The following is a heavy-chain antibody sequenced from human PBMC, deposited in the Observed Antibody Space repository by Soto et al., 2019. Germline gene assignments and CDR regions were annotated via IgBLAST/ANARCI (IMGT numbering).Heavy chain of an antibody. CDR3: ARMGTAMAAAEIYGMDV. J-gene: IGHJ6*02. D-gene: IGHD5-18*01. CDR2: IYYSGST. CDR1: GGSINSSSYY. Sequence: QLQLQESGPGLVKPSETLSLTCTVSGGSINSSSYYWGWIRQPPGKGLEWIGSIYYSGSTFYNPSLKSRVTISVDTSKNQFSLKLSSVTDADTAVYYCARMGTAMAAAEIYGMDVWGQGTTVTVSS. V-gene: IGHV4-39*01.